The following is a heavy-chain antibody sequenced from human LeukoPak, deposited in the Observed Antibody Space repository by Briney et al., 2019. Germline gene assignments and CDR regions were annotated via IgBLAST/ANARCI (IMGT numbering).Heavy chain of an antibody. CDR2: ISAYNGNT. J-gene: IGHJ3*02. CDR3: ARDHVIVGDDAFDI. D-gene: IGHD3-22*01. V-gene: IGHV1-18*01. Sequence: ASVKVSCKASGYTFTSYGVSWVRQAPGQGLEWMGWISAYNGNTNYAQKLQGRVTMTTDTSTSTAYMELRSLRSDDTAVYYCARDHVIVGDDAFDIWGQGTMVTVSS. CDR1: GYTFTSYG.